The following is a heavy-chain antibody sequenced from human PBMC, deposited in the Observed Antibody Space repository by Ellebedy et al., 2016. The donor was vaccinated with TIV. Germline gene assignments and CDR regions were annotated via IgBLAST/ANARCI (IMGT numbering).Heavy chain of an antibody. Sequence: PGGSLRLSCAASGFTFTNAWMNWVRQAPGKGLEWVGRIKSKSGGGTTDYAAPVKGRFTISRDVSKNTLFLQMNSLQIEDTAVYYCTTLGSWNYWGQGALVAVSS. CDR1: GFTFTNAW. CDR2: IKSKSGGGTT. D-gene: IGHD7-27*01. V-gene: IGHV3-15*07. CDR3: TTLGSWNY. J-gene: IGHJ4*02.